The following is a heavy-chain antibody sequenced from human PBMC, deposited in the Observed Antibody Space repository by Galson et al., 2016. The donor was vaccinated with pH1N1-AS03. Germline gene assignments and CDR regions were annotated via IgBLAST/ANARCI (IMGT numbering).Heavy chain of an antibody. CDR3: ARDPRGPCTSTTCATAYYFGMDV. CDR2: IDPNSGVT. J-gene: IGHJ6*01. D-gene: IGHD2/OR15-2a*01. CDR1: GYTFTGFY. V-gene: IGHV1-2*04. Sequence: SVKVSCKASGYTFTGFYVHWVRQAPGQGLEWMGRIDPNSGVTNYAQKFQAWVTMTRDTSSTTAYMEVSGLKSDDTAVYYCARDPRGPCTSTTCATAYYFGMDVWGPRDHGHRLL.